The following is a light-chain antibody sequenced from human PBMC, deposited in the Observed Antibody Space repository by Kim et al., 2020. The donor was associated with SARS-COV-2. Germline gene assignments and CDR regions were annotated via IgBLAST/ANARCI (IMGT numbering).Light chain of an antibody. CDR1: QNIDTY. J-gene: IGKJ4*01. CDR3: QQRNIWPPAVS. Sequence: PGERATLSCRASQNIDTYLAWYQQRPGQAPRLLVYDASNRATGVPDRFSGSGSGTDFTLTISSLEPEDFSMYYCQQRNIWPPAVSVGGGTKVDIK. V-gene: IGKV3-11*01. CDR2: DAS.